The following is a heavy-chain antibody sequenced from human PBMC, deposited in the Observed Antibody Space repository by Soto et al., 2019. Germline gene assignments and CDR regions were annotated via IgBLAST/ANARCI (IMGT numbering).Heavy chain of an antibody. CDR1: GGSISSYY. J-gene: IGHJ4*02. V-gene: IGHV4-59*05. D-gene: IGHD5-12*01. CDR3: ARLDSGYDYGGDY. CDR2: IYYSGST. Sequence: SETLSLTCTVSGGSISSYYWSWIRQPPGKGLEWIGSIYYSGSTYYNPSLKSRVTISVDTSKNQFSLKLSSVTAADTAVYYCARLDSGYDYGGDYWGQGTLVTVSS.